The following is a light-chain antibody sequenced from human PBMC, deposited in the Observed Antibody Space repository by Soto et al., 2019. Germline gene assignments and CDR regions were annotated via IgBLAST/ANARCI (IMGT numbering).Light chain of an antibody. J-gene: IGKJ1*01. V-gene: IGKV3-20*01. CDR3: QQYGSSLRT. CDR2: GAS. Sequence: EIVLTQSPGTLSPSPVQGVTLDSSASQSVSNNYLAWYQQKPGQAPRLLIYGASSRATGIPDRFSGSGSGTDFTLTISRLEPEGFAVYYCQQYGSSLRTFGQGTKVDIK. CDR1: QSVSNNY.